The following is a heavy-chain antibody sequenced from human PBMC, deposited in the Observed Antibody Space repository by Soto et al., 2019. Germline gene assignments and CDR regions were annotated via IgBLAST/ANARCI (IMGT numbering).Heavy chain of an antibody. CDR2: TYYRSKWYN. J-gene: IGHJ6*02. CDR1: GDSVSSNSAA. Sequence: SQTLSLTCAISGDSVSSNSAAWNWIRQSPSRGLEWLGRTYYRSKWYNDYAVSVKSRITINPDTSKNQFSLQLNSVTPEDTAVYYCAREXYYDFWSGYYGYYGMDVWGQGTTVTVSS. V-gene: IGHV6-1*01. D-gene: IGHD3-3*01. CDR3: AREXYYDFWSGYYGYYGMDV.